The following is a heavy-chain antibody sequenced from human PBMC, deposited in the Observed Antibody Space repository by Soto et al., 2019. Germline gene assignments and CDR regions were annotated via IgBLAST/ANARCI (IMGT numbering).Heavy chain of an antibody. D-gene: IGHD5-18*01. CDR3: ARRGLWTTFDY. CDR2: INHSGST. J-gene: IGHJ4*02. V-gene: IGHV4-34*01. Sequence: XATLSLTCAVYGGSFSGYYWSWIRQPPGKGLEWIGEINHSGSTNYNPSLKSRVTISVDTSKNQFSLKLSSVTAADTAVYYCARRGLWTTFDYWGQGTLVTVSS. CDR1: GGSFSGYY.